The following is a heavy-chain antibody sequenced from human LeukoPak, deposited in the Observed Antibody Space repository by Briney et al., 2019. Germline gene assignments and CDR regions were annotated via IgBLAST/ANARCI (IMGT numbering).Heavy chain of an antibody. CDR3: ARGPAGYCPSASCHHYFDR. CDR2: INDSGRT. V-gene: IGHV4-34*01. J-gene: IGHJ4*02. D-gene: IGHD2-2*03. Sequence: SETLSLTCAVYSESFSDYSYIWIRQPPGKGLDWIGKINDSGRTSYNPSLKSRVTISIDTSKNQFSLNLHSMTAADTAVYYCARGPAGYCPSASCHHYFDRWGQGTLVTVSS. CDR1: SESFSDYS.